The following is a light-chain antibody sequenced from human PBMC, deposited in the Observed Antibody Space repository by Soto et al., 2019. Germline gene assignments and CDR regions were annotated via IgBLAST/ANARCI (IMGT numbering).Light chain of an antibody. CDR1: QSLLLSNGFNH. CDR3: QQSGSSPPTWA. Sequence: DIVMTQSPRSLPVTPGEPASISCRSSQSLLLSNGFNHIGWYQQKPGQAPRRLIFGASFRATGIPDRFSGSGSGTDFTLTISRLEPEDFAVYYCQQSGSSPPTWAFGQGTKVDIK. J-gene: IGKJ1*01. CDR2: GAS. V-gene: IGKV3-20*01.